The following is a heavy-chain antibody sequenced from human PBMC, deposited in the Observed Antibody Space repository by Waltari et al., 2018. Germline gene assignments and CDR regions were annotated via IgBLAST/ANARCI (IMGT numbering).Heavy chain of an antibody. D-gene: IGHD6-19*01. CDR3: AKMGSSGFTHFDY. J-gene: IGHJ4*02. V-gene: IGHV3-23*01. CDR2: SSGRGGST. CDR1: GFTFSSYA. Sequence: EVQLLESGGGLVQPGGSLRLSCAASGFTFSSYAMSWVRQAPGKGLERVLGSSGRGGSTYCADSVKGRVTISRDNSKNTLYLEMNSLRAEDTAVYYGAKMGSSGFTHFDYWGQGTLVTVSS.